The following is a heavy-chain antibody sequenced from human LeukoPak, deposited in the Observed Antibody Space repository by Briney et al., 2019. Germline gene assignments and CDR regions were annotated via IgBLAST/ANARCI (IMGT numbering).Heavy chain of an antibody. V-gene: IGHV4-4*07. CDR1: GGSISSYY. J-gene: IGHJ4*02. CDR2: IYTSGST. Sequence: SETLSLTCTVSGGSISSYYWSWIRQPAGKGLEWIGRIYTSGSTNYNPSLKSRVTMSVDTSKNQFSLKLSSVTAADTAVYYCARRGEAYDFWSGYYTEYYFDYWGQGTLVTVSS. CDR3: ARRGEAYDFWSGYYTEYYFDY. D-gene: IGHD3-3*01.